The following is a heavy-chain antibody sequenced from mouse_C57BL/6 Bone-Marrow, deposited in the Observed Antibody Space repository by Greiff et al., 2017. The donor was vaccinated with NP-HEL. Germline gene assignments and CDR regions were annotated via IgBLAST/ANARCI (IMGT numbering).Heavy chain of an antibody. CDR2: IRSKSNNYAT. CDR1: GFSFNTYA. J-gene: IGHJ3*01. V-gene: IGHV10-1*01. D-gene: IGHD1-1*01. CDR3: VRALYGSSYVAWFAY. Sequence: EVQLVESGGGLVQPKGSLKLSCAASGFSFNTYAMNWVRQAPGKGLEWVARIRSKSNNYATYYADSVKDRFTISRDDSESMLYLQMNNLKTEDTAMYYCVRALYGSSYVAWFAYWGQGTLVTVSA.